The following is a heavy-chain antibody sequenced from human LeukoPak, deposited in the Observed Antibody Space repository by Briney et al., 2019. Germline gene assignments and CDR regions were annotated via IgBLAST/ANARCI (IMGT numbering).Heavy chain of an antibody. V-gene: IGHV3-74*01. CDR3: ARDLSFSPDY. J-gene: IGHJ4*02. Sequence: GGSLRLSCAASGFTFRSFRMDWVRQVPGKGLVWVEHIRPDGASTDYPDSVNGRFNISRDNAKNTLFRQMNRLRPEDTALSVCARDLSFSPDYWGQGTLVTVSS. CDR2: IRPDGAST. CDR1: GFTFRSFR.